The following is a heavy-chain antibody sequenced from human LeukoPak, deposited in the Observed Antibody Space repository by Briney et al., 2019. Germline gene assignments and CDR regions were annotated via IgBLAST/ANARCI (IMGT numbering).Heavy chain of an antibody. D-gene: IGHD2-21*01. Sequence: PGGSLRLSCAASGFTFDDYTMHWVRQAPGKGLEWVSSISSRSTYIYYADSVKGRFTISRDNAKNSLYLQMNNLRAEDTAMFYCATSMAQDVDAFHIWGQGTMVTVSS. CDR1: GFTFDDYT. J-gene: IGHJ3*02. CDR2: ISSRSTYI. CDR3: ATSMAQDVDAFHI. V-gene: IGHV3-21*01.